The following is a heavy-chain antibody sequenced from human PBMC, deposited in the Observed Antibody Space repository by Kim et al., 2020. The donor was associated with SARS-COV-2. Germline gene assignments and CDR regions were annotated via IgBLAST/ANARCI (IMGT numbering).Heavy chain of an antibody. J-gene: IGHJ4*02. V-gene: IGHV3-73*01. Sequence: AFTPSVKGMSTTSRDEQKNTAYLQMDSLKTEDTAVYFCTRLRDDLLTGYDYWGQGTLVTVSS. D-gene: IGHD3-9*01. CDR3: TRLRDDLLTGYDY.